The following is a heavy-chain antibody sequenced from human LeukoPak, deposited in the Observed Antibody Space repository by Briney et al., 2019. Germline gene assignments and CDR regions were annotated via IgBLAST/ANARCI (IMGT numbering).Heavy chain of an antibody. Sequence: ASVMVSCKASGYTFTSYGISWVRQAPGQGLEWMGWISAYNGNTNYAQKLQGRVTMTTDTSTSTAYMELRSLRSDDTAVYYCSRGRTRNKTFDYWGQGTLVTVSS. J-gene: IGHJ4*02. CDR1: GYTFTSYG. CDR2: ISAYNGNT. V-gene: IGHV1-18*01. CDR3: SRGRTRNKTFDY. D-gene: IGHD1-7*01.